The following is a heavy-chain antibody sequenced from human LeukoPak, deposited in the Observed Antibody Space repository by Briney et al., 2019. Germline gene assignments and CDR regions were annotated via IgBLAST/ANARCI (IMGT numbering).Heavy chain of an antibody. J-gene: IGHJ4*02. CDR1: GGSLSSYY. CDR2: IFYSGST. CDR3: ARHEGLVVVTPLIDY. V-gene: IGHV4-39*01. Sequence: SETLSLTCTVSGGSLSSYYWGWIRQPPGKGREWIGSIFYSGSTYYNPSLRSRATISVDTSKNKFSLMLSSVTAADTAVYYCARHEGLVVVTPLIDYWGQGTLVNVSS. D-gene: IGHD3-22*01.